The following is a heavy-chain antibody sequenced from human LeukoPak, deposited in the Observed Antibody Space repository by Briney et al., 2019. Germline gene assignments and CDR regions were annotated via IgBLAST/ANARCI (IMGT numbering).Heavy chain of an antibody. Sequence: GGSLRLSCAASGFTFSSYWMSWVRQAPGKGLEWVANIKQDGSEKYYVDSVKGRFTISRDNAKNSLHLQMNSLRAEDTAVYYCARDCTPFIVVVPAAMSRVLIGAFDIWGQGTMVTVSS. CDR3: ARDCTPFIVVVPAAMSRVLIGAFDI. J-gene: IGHJ3*02. D-gene: IGHD2-2*01. V-gene: IGHV3-7*01. CDR1: GFTFSSYW. CDR2: IKQDGSEK.